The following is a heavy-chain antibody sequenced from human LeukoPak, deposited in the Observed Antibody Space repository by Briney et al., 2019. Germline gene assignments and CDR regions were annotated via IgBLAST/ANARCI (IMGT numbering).Heavy chain of an antibody. CDR1: GYSFNTYW. CDR2: IYPGDSDT. Sequence: GESLKISCKGSGYSFNTYWIGWVRQMPGKGLEWMGIIYPGDSDTKYSPSFQGQVTISADKSISTAYLQWSSLKASDTAMYYCARDTPTNAFDIWGQGTMVTVSS. V-gene: IGHV5-51*01. J-gene: IGHJ3*02. D-gene: IGHD5-18*01. CDR3: ARDTPTNAFDI.